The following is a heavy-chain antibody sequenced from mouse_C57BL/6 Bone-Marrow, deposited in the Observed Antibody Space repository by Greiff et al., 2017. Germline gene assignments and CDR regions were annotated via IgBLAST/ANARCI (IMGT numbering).Heavy chain of an antibody. CDR1: GYTFTDYY. J-gene: IGHJ3*01. Sequence: VHVKQSGPVLVKPGASVKMSCKASGYTFTDYYMNWVKQSHGKSLEWIGVINPYNGGTSYNQKFKGKATLTVDKSSSTAYMERNSLTSEASAVDYCARGPAWFAYWGQGTLVTVSA. V-gene: IGHV1-19*01. CDR3: ARGPAWFAY. CDR2: INPYNGGT.